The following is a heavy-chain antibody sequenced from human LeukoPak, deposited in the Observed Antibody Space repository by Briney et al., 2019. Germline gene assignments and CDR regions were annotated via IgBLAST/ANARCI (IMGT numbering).Heavy chain of an antibody. CDR1: DGFISSYY. CDR3: ARNAIIPTRGYYYMDV. J-gene: IGHJ6*03. V-gene: IGHV4-59*01. CDR2: IYFSGST. Sequence: SETLSLTCTVSDGFISSYYWSWIRQPPGKGLEWIGYIYFSGSTNYNPSLKSRVTMSVDTSRYQFSLNLSSVTAADTAVYYCARNAIIPTRGYYYMDVWGKGTPVTVSS. D-gene: IGHD1/OR15-1a*01.